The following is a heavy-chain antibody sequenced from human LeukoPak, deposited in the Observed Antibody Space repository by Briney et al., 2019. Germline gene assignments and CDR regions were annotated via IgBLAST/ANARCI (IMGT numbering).Heavy chain of an antibody. J-gene: IGHJ3*02. D-gene: IGHD3-3*01. CDR3: ATTYYDFWSGYWNDAFDI. CDR2: IYYSGST. CDR1: GGSISSYY. V-gene: IGHV4-59*01. Sequence: PSETLSLTCTVSGGSISSYYWSWIRQPPGKGLEWIGYIYYSGSTNYNPSLKSRVTISVDTSKNQFSLKLSSVTAADTTVYYCATTYYDFWSGYWNDAFDIWGQGTMVTVSS.